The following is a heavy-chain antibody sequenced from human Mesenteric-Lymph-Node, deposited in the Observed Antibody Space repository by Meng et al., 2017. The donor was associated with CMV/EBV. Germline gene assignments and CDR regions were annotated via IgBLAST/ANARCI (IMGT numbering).Heavy chain of an antibody. J-gene: IGHJ6*02. CDR3: ARKSGTTGYSYYGMDV. Sequence: GESLKISCAASGFTFSSYEMKWVRQAPGKGLEWLSYISSSSSIIYYADSVKGRFTISRDDAKNSLYLQMNSLRAEDTAVYYCARKSGTTGYSYYGMDVWGQGTMVTVSS. CDR1: GFTFSSYE. D-gene: IGHD1-7*01. CDR2: ISSSSSII. V-gene: IGHV3-48*03.